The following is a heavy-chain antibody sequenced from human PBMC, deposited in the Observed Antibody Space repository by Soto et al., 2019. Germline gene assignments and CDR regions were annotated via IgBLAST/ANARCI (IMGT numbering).Heavy chain of an antibody. D-gene: IGHD1-26*01. CDR1: GGSFSGYY. J-gene: IGHJ5*02. Sequence: SETLSLTCAVYGGSFSGYYWTWIRQPPGTGLEWIGEINHSGSTNYNPSLKSRVTISVDTSKNQFSLKLSSVTAADTAVYYCARDQTPTAVGWFDPWGQGTLVTVSS. CDR3: ARDQTPTAVGWFDP. V-gene: IGHV4-34*01. CDR2: INHSGST.